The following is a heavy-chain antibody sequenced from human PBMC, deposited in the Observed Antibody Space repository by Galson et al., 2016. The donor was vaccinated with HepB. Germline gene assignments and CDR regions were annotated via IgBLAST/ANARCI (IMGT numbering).Heavy chain of an antibody. CDR3: ASLGYTDRDFNY. D-gene: IGHD5-18*01. Sequence: SLRLSCAASGFTFSDYYMSWIRQAPGKGLEWLSYTSRSATTVYYADSVKDRFTISRDNAKKSLYLQMNSLRAEDTAVYYCASLGYTDRDFNYWGQGTLVTVSS. V-gene: IGHV3-11*01. CDR2: TSRSATTV. J-gene: IGHJ4*02. CDR1: GFTFSDYY.